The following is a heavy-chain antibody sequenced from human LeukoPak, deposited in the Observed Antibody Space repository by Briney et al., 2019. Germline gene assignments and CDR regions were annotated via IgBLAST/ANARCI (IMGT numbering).Heavy chain of an antibody. CDR3: TTQNDNWYDILTGYDFDY. V-gene: IGHV3-13*01. CDR1: GFTFSNYD. Sequence: GGSLRLSCAASGFTFSNYDMLWVRQATGKGLEWVSTIGTAGDTYYSGSVKGRFTISRENAKNSLYLQMNSLRAGDTAVYYCTTQNDNWYDILTGYDFDYWGQGTLVTVSS. CDR2: IGTAGDT. J-gene: IGHJ4*02. D-gene: IGHD3-9*01.